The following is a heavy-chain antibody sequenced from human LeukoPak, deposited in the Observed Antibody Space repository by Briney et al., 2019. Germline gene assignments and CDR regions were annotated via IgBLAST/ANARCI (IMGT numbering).Heavy chain of an antibody. Sequence: ASVKVSCKASGYTFTSYGISWVRQAPGQGLEWMGWISAYNGNTNYAQKLQGRVTMTTDTSTSTAYMELRSLRSDDTAVYYCAGAAGFLGYCSGGSCYSGRYGMDVWGQGTTVTVSS. CDR2: ISAYNGNT. D-gene: IGHD2-15*01. CDR1: GYTFTSYG. V-gene: IGHV1-18*01. CDR3: AGAAGFLGYCSGGSCYSGRYGMDV. J-gene: IGHJ6*02.